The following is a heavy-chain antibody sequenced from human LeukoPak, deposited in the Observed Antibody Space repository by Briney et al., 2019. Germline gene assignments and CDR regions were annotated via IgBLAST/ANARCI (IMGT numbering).Heavy chain of an antibody. V-gene: IGHV5-10-1*01. D-gene: IGHD3-10*01. CDR1: GYSFTSYW. Sequence: GESLRISCKGSGYSFTSYWISWGRQMPGEGLEWMGRIDPSDSYTNYSPSFQGHVTISADKSISTAYLQWSSLKASDTAMYYCARLGGSGSYYRSEDWFDPWGQGTLVTVSS. CDR3: ARLGGSGSYYRSEDWFDP. J-gene: IGHJ5*02. CDR2: IDPSDSYT.